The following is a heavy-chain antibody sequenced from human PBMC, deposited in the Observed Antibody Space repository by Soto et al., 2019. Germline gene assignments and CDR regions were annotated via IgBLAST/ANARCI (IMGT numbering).Heavy chain of an antibody. CDR3: ARRMVTTRLYYFDY. J-gene: IGHJ4*02. CDR1: GGSISSYY. D-gene: IGHD4-17*01. CDR2: IYYSGST. Sequence: PSETLSLTCTVSGGSISSYYWSWIRQPPGKGLERIGYIYYSGSTNYNPSLKSRVTISVDTSKNQFSLKLSSVTAADTAVYYCARRMVTTRLYYFDYWGQGTLVTVSS. V-gene: IGHV4-59*01.